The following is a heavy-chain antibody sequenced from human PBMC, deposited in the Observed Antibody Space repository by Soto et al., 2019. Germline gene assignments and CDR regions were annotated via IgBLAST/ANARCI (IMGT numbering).Heavy chain of an antibody. CDR1: GFTFSTHA. Sequence: EVQLVESGGGLVQPGGSLRLSCAVSGFTFSTHAMNWVRQAPGKGLEWVAYIHGTRIIIYYADSVKGRFTISRDNAKNSLFLQMDSLRDEDTAVYYCARDARNADYDYWGQGTLVTVSS. D-gene: IGHD3-16*01. CDR2: IHGTRIII. V-gene: IGHV3-48*02. CDR3: ARDARNADYDY. J-gene: IGHJ4*02.